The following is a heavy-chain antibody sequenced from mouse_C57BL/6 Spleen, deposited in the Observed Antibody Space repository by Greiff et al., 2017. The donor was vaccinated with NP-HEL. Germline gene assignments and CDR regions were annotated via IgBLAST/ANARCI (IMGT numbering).Heavy chain of an antibody. CDR3: ASYYDYQFAY. D-gene: IGHD2-4*01. J-gene: IGHJ3*01. CDR1: GFSFTSYG. Sequence: QVQLKQSGPGLVAPSQCLSITCTVSGFSFTSYGVSWVRQPPGKGLEWLGVICGDGSTNYHTALISRLSISKDYSKSQVFLKLNSLQTDDTATYYCASYYDYQFAYWGQGPLVTVSA. CDR2: ICGDGST. V-gene: IGHV2-3*01.